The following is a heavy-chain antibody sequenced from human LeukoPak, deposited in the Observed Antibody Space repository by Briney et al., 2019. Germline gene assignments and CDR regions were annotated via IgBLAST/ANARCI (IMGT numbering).Heavy chain of an antibody. J-gene: IGHJ6*02. D-gene: IGHD6-13*01. CDR3: AGSIAAAGYYYYGMDV. V-gene: IGHV4-30-4*01. CDR1: GGSISSGDSF. CDR2: IYYSGTT. Sequence: PSQTLSLTCNVSGGSISSGDSFWSWIRQPPGKGLEWIGCIYYSGTTYYNPSLKSRVTMSVDTSKNQFSLKLSSVTAADTAVYYCAGSIAAAGYYYYGMDVWGQGTTVTVSS.